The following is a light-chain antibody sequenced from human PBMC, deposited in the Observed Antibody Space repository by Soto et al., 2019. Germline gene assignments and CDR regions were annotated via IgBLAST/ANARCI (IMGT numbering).Light chain of an antibody. CDR3: PQYNNWPYT. CDR2: NAS. V-gene: IGKV3-15*01. J-gene: IGKJ2*01. Sequence: EIVMTQSPATLSVSPGERATLSCRASQSVSSNLAWYQQKPGQAPRLLIYNASTRATGIPARFSGSGSGTDFTLTIRSLQSEDFAIYYCPQYNNWPYTFGQGTTLEIK. CDR1: QSVSSN.